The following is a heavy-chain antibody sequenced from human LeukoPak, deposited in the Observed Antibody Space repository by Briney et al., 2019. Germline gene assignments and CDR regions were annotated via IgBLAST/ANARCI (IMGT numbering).Heavy chain of an antibody. J-gene: IGHJ3*01. V-gene: IGHV4-4*07. CDR3: ARGIAAASERALDV. CDR1: GGSISSYY. CDR2: IYSSGSA. D-gene: IGHD6-13*01. Sequence: SETLSLTCTVSGGSISSYYWSWIRQPAGKGLEWIGRIYSSGSADYNPSLKSRVTMSVDTSKNHFSLKMRYVTDADTAVYYCARGIAAASERALDVWGQGTMVTVSS.